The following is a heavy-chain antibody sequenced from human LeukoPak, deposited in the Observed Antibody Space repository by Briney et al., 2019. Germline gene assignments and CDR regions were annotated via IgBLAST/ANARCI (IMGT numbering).Heavy chain of an antibody. Sequence: PGGSLRLSCAASGFTFSSYEMNWVRQAPGKGLEWVSYISGSGSTIYYADSVKGRFTISRDNAKNSLYLQMNSLRAEDTAVYYCARDRYSGSLGFDYWGQGTLVTVSS. CDR1: GFTFSSYE. V-gene: IGHV3-48*03. J-gene: IGHJ4*02. CDR2: ISGSGSTI. CDR3: ARDRYSGSLGFDY. D-gene: IGHD1-26*01.